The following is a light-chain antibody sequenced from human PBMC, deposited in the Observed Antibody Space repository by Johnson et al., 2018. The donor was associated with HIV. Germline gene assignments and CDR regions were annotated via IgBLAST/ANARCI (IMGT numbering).Light chain of an antibody. CDR3: VTGDSSLRAGF. V-gene: IGLV1-51*01. Sequence: QSVLTQPPSVSAAPGQKVTISCSGSSSNIGSNYVSWYQQVPGTAPKLLIYDNNKRPSGIPDRFSGSKSGTSATLGITGLQTGDEADYYCVTGDSSLRAGFFGTGTKVTVL. J-gene: IGLJ1*01. CDR2: DNN. CDR1: SSNIGSNY.